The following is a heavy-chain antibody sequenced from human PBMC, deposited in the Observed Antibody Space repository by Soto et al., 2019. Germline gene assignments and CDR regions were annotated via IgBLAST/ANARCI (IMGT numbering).Heavy chain of an antibody. J-gene: IGHJ4*02. CDR2: INSDGSST. Sequence: PGGSLRLSCSASGFTFSSYWMHWVRQAPGKGLVWVSRINSDGSSTSYADSVKGRFTISRDNAKNTLYLQMNSLRAEDTAVYYCARVGLRGYSYGYDYWGQGTLVTVSS. D-gene: IGHD5-18*01. CDR3: ARVGLRGYSYGYDY. CDR1: GFTFSSYW. V-gene: IGHV3-74*01.